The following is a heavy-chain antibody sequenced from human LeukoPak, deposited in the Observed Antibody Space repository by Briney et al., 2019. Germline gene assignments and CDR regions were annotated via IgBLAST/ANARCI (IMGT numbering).Heavy chain of an antibody. CDR1: GFTFSDYY. V-gene: IGHV3-11*01. D-gene: IGHD3-16*01. J-gene: IGHJ4*02. CDR2: ISNSGTMI. CDR3: AGGVQGAGPFDY. Sequence: GGSLRLSCAASGFTFSDYYMSWIRQAPGKGLEWISYISNSGTMIYYRDSVKGRFTVSRDNAQNSLYLKMNSLRAEDTALYYCAGGVQGAGPFDYWGQGSLVTVSS.